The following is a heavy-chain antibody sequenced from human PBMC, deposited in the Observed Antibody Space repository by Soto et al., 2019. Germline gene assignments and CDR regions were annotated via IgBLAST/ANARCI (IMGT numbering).Heavy chain of an antibody. D-gene: IGHD3-3*01. V-gene: IGHV3-11*06. Sequence: QVQLVESGGCLVKPGGSLRLSCAASGFTFSDYYMSWIRQAPGKGLEWVSYISSSSSYTNYADSVKGRFTISRDNAKNSLYLQMNSLRAEDTAVYYCARAGEGKGAIFGHQGGGAFDIWGQGTMVTVSS. CDR3: ARAGEGKGAIFGHQGGGAFDI. CDR2: ISSSSSYT. CDR1: GFTFSDYY. J-gene: IGHJ3*02.